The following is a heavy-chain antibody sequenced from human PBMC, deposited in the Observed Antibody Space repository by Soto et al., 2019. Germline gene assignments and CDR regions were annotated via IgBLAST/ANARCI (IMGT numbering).Heavy chain of an antibody. J-gene: IGHJ2*01. Sequence: PGGSLRLSCAASGFTFSNAWMSWVRQAPGKGLEWVGRIKSKTDGGTTDYAAPVKGRFTISRDDSKNTLYLQMNSLQTEGTAVYYCTTAAYYYDSSGYYYYYWYFDLWGRGTLVTVSS. CDR1: GFTFSNAW. CDR2: IKSKTDGGTT. D-gene: IGHD3-22*01. CDR3: TTAAYYYDSSGYYYYYWYFDL. V-gene: IGHV3-15*01.